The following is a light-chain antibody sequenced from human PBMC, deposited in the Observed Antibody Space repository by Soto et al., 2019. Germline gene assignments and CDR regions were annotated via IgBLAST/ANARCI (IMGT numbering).Light chain of an antibody. CDR2: RNS. J-gene: IGLJ1*01. Sequence: QSVLTQPPSGSGAPGQRVTISCTWSSSNIGTGYDAHWYQQVPGTAPKLLIYRNSNRPSGVPDRFSGSKSGTSASLAITGLQAEDEADYYCQYYDSSLSGYVFGTGTKVTVL. V-gene: IGLV1-40*01. CDR1: SSNIGTGYD. CDR3: QYYDSSLSGYV.